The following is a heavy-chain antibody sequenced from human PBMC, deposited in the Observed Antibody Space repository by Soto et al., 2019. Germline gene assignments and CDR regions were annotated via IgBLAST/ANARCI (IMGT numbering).Heavy chain of an antibody. D-gene: IGHD3-16*01. V-gene: IGHV3-7*01. CDR3: ARVVGGVVVPFYFDY. CDR1: GFAFSTYY. CDR2: IKHDGSDK. Sequence: PGGSLRLSCAASGFAFSTYYMSWVRQAPGKGLEWVANIKHDGSDKYYVDSVKGRFTISRDNAKNSLYLQVNSLRAEDTAVYHCARVVGGVVVPFYFDYWGQGTLVTVSS. J-gene: IGHJ4*02.